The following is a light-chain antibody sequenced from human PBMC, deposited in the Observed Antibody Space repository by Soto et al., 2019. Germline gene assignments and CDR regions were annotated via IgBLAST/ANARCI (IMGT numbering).Light chain of an antibody. J-gene: IGKJ5*01. Sequence: ETLLTQSPATVSLSPGDRATLPCGASQSVSSNKLAWYQQKPGQAPRLLIYAASSRATGIPDRFTGSGSATDFTLTISRLEPEDFAVYYCQQYGSSHTITFGQGTRLEIK. CDR1: QSVSSNK. CDR2: AAS. V-gene: IGKV3-20*01. CDR3: QQYGSSHTIT.